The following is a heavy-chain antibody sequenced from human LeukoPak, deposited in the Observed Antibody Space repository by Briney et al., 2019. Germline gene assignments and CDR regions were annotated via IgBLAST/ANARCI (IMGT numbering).Heavy chain of an antibody. Sequence: SVKVSCKASGGTFSSYAISWVRQAPGQGLEWMGGIIPIFGTANYAQKFQGRVTITADESTSTAYMELSSLRSEDTAVYYCARDLPSHRDGYTLRWSQNDYWGQGTLVTVSS. CDR1: GGTFSSYA. V-gene: IGHV1-69*13. CDR3: ARDLPSHRDGYTLRWSQNDY. J-gene: IGHJ4*02. CDR2: IIPIFGTA. D-gene: IGHD5-24*01.